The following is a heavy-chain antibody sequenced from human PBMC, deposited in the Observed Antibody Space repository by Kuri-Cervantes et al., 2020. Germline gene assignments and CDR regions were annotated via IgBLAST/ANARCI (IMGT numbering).Heavy chain of an antibody. CDR3: ARDASLVRGYNWFDP. D-gene: IGHD3-10*01. CDR2: ISYDGSNK. J-gene: IGHJ5*02. CDR1: GFSFSSYG. Sequence: GGSLRLSCAASGFSFSSYGMHWVRQAPGKGLEWVAVISYDGSNKYYADSVKGRFTISRDNSKNTPYLQMNSLRDEDTAVYYCARDASLVRGYNWFDPWGQGTLVTVSS. V-gene: IGHV3-33*05.